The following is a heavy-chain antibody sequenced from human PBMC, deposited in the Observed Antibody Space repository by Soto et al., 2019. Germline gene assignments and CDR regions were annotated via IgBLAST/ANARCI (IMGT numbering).Heavy chain of an antibody. D-gene: IGHD1-26*01. V-gene: IGHV4-34*01. CDR3: ARGPYSRGVGATNPSQ. Sequence: QVQLRQWGAGLLKPSETLSLTCAVYGGSSSGSYWTWIRQSPVKGLEWIGEISSGSTNYNPSLKSRVTISADTSKNQFSLKLTSVTAADTAIYYCARGPYSRGVGATNPSQWGQGTLVTVSS. CDR1: GGSSSGSY. CDR2: ISSGST. J-gene: IGHJ4*02.